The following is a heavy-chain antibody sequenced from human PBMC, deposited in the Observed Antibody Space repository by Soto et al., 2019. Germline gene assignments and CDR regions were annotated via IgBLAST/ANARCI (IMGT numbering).Heavy chain of an antibody. J-gene: IGHJ6*02. CDR3: ANDFSSGHPYSIDLYYYYGMDV. D-gene: IGHD1-26*01. V-gene: IGHV3-23*01. CDR2: VSGSGNSA. CDR1: GFTFDTYG. Sequence: GGSLRLSCTASGFTFDTYGMNWVRQAPGKGLEWVSVVSGSGNSADYADSVKGRFTISRDNSKNTRYLQMNSLRAEDTAVYYCANDFSSGHPYSIDLYYYYGMDVWGQGTTVTVSS.